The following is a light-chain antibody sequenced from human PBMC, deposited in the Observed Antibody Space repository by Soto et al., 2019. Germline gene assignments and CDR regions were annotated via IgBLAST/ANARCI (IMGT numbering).Light chain of an antibody. Sequence: DIQLTQSPSFLSASVGDRVTITCRASRDISSYLAWYQQKPGKAPKLLIYDASTLQSGVPSRFRGSGSWTEFTLTISSLEPEDFASYSCQQLDSYPIGTFGGGTKVEIK. V-gene: IGKV1-9*01. CDR3: QQLDSYPIGT. J-gene: IGKJ4*01. CDR2: DAS. CDR1: RDISSY.